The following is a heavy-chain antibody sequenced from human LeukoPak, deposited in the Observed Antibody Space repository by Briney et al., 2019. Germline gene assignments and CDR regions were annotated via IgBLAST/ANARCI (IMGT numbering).Heavy chain of an antibody. V-gene: IGHV3-30*18. J-gene: IGHJ4*02. D-gene: IGHD4-23*01. Sequence: GGSLRLSCAASGFTFSSYGMHWVRQAPGKGLEWVAVISYDGSNKYYADSVKGRFTISRDNSKNTLYLQMNSLRAEDTAVYYCAKDQSYGGNLHTDYWGQGTLVTVSS. CDR1: GFTFSSYG. CDR3: AKDQSYGGNLHTDY. CDR2: ISYDGSNK.